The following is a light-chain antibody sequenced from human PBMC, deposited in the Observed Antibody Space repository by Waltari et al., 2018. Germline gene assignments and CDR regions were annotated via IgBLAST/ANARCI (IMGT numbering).Light chain of an antibody. CDR1: QFGHKF. Sequence: SSELTQQLSVSVSPGQTARNTCSGAQFGHKFASWYQQKPGQSPVGVIYEDKKRPSGVPERFTGSNSGNAATLTISGTQAVDEADYYCQTWDGTTAVFGGGTKLTVL. CDR3: QTWDGTTAV. V-gene: IGLV3-1*01. CDR2: EDK. J-gene: IGLJ3*02.